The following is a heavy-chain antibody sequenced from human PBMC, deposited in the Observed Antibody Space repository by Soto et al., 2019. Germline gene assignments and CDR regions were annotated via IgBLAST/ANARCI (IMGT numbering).Heavy chain of an antibody. D-gene: IGHD3-10*01. CDR2: VNPILSMS. CDR1: GDTFNFYS. V-gene: IGHV1-69*02. J-gene: IGHJ4*02. CDR3: ASSYGSGYRAFDY. Sequence: QVQLVQSGAEVKSAGSSVKVSCKASGDTFNFYSINWVRQAPGLGLEWVGRVNPILSMSNYAQRFQGRVTMTADKSTGTAYMELRSLRSEDTAIYYCASSYGSGYRAFDYWGQGALVTVSS.